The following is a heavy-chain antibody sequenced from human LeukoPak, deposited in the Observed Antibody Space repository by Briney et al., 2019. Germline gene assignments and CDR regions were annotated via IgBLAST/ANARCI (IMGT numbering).Heavy chain of an antibody. Sequence: PGGSLRLSCAASGFTFSDYYMGWIRQAPGKGLEWVSYISISGPTTYYADSVKGRFTISRDNAKNSLYLQMNSLRAEDTAVYYCAKDILAAGLFFDYWGQGTLVTASS. V-gene: IGHV3-11*01. CDR2: ISISGPTT. CDR3: AKDILAAGLFFDY. D-gene: IGHD6-13*01. CDR1: GFTFSDYY. J-gene: IGHJ4*02.